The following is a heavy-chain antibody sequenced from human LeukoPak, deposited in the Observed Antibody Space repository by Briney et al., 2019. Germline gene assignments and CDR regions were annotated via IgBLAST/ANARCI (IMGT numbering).Heavy chain of an antibody. CDR3: AVGDYYYDTRFDY. CDR1: GYTFTSYH. Sequence: WASVKVSCKASGYTFTSYHMHWVRQAPGQRLEWMGWVNADNSNTKYSQEFQGRVTITRGTSASTAYMDLNSLRSEDMAVYYCAVGDYYYDTRFDYWGQGTLVTVSS. V-gene: IGHV1-3*03. J-gene: IGHJ4*02. CDR2: VNADNSNT. D-gene: IGHD3-22*01.